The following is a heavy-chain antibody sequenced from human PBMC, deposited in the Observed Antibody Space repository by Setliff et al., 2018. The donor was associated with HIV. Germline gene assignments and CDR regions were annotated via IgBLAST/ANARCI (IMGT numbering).Heavy chain of an antibody. D-gene: IGHD6-19*01. CDR2: IYQSGST. J-gene: IGHJ4*02. CDR1: GYSISSGYY. V-gene: IGHV4-38-2*01. CDR3: ARHRAVAGANYFDF. Sequence: PSETLSLTCAVSGYSISSGYYWGWIRQPPGKGLEWIGCIYQSGSTYYNVSLKSRVIISVDTSKNQFSLKLNSVTAADTAIYYGARHRAVAGANYFDFWGQGTLVTVSS.